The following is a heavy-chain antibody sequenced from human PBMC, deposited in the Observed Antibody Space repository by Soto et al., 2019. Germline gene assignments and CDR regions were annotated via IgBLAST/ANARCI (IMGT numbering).Heavy chain of an antibody. J-gene: IGHJ4*02. V-gene: IGHV1-2*02. Sequence: QVQLVQSGAEVKKPGASVKVSCEASGYSFIDYYIHWVRQAPGQGFEWMGRVSPKSGGTNYAQKFEGRVTMTWDTSLNTAYMELSSLKSDDTAVYYCARPPGYTSDWYYFDLWGQGTRVTVSS. CDR3: ARPPGYTSDWYYFDL. D-gene: IGHD3-9*01. CDR1: GYSFIDYY. CDR2: VSPKSGGT.